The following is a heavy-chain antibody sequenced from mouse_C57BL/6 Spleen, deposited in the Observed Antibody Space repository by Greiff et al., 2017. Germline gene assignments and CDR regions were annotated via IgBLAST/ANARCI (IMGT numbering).Heavy chain of an antibody. J-gene: IGHJ1*03. D-gene: IGHD2-4*01. V-gene: IGHV6-3*01. CDR3: TGFLYYYVWYFDV. Sequence: EVKVEESGGGLVQPGGSMKLSCVASGFTFSNYWMNWVRQSPEKGLEWVAQIRLKSDNYATHYAESVKGSFTISRDDSKSSVYLQMNNLRAEDTGIYYCTGFLYYYVWYFDVWGTGTTVTVSS. CDR2: IRLKSDNYAT. CDR1: GFTFSNYW.